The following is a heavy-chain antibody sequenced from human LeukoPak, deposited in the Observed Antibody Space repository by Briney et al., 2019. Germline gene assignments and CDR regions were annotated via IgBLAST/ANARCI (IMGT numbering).Heavy chain of an antibody. CDR3: GRDMVLGPTGTMRYYGLDV. CDR1: GFTFGDDG. V-gene: IGHV3-49*04. CDR2: IRSRTYGGTT. D-gene: IGHD1-7*01. J-gene: IGHJ6*02. Sequence: GGSLRLSCTASGFTFGDDGVTWVRQAPGKGLEWVGLIRSRTYGGTTEYAASVKGRFTVSRDDSKSTGYLQMNSLKTEDTAVYFCGRDMVLGPTGTMRYYGLDVWGQGTTVTVSS.